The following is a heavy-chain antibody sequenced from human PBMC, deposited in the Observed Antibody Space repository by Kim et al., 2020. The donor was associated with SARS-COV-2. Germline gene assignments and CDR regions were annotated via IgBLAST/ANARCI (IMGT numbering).Heavy chain of an antibody. CDR3: AKDLMVRGVIPNWFDP. Sequence: GGSLRLSCAASGFTFSSYGMHWVRQAPGKGLEWVAVISYDGSNKYYADSVKGRFTISRDNSKNTLYLQMNSLRAEDTAVYYCAKDLMVRGVIPNWFDPWGQGTLVTVSS. D-gene: IGHD3-10*01. J-gene: IGHJ5*02. CDR2: ISYDGSNK. CDR1: GFTFSSYG. V-gene: IGHV3-30*18.